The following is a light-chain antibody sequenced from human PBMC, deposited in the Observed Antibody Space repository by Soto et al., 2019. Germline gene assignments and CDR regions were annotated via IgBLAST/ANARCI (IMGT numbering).Light chain of an antibody. Sequence: EIVLTQSPATLSLSPGERATLSCRASQSISNKLAWHQQKPGQAPRLLVYGASTRASGISPRFTGSGSGTDFNLTISSLQSEDFAVYYCQQYENWPLTVGGGTKVDIK. V-gene: IGKV3-15*01. CDR2: GAS. CDR3: QQYENWPLT. J-gene: IGKJ4*01. CDR1: QSISNK.